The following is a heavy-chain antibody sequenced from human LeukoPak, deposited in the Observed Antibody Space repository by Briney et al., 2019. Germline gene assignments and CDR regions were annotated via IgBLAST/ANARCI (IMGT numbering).Heavy chain of an antibody. J-gene: IGHJ5*02. V-gene: IGHV3-74*01. CDR1: GFTFSSYW. CDR2: INSDGSST. CDR3: ARRLLIRGSGFDP. D-gene: IGHD3-10*01. Sequence: GGYLSLSCAASGFTFSSYWMHWVRQAPGKGLVWVSRINSDGSSTSYADSVKGRFTISRDNAKNTLYLQMNSLRAEDTSVYYCARRLLIRGSGFDPWGQGTLVTVSS.